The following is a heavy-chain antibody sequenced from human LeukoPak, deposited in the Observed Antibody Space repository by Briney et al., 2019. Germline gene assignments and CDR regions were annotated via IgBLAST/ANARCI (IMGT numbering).Heavy chain of an antibody. D-gene: IGHD3-3*01. Sequence: SQTLPLTCTVSGGSISSGDYYWSWIRQPPGKGLEWIGYIYYSGSAYYNPSLKSRVTISVDTSKNQFSLKLSSVTAADTTVYYCAREEKSFGAFDYWGQGTLVTVSS. CDR3: AREEKSFGAFDY. CDR2: IYYSGSA. V-gene: IGHV4-30-4*01. CDR1: GGSISSGDYY. J-gene: IGHJ4*02.